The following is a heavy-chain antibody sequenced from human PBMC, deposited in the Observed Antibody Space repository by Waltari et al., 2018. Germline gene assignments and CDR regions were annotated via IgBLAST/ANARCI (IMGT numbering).Heavy chain of an antibody. Sequence: QVRLQESGPGLVKPSETLSLTCTVAGSTLSNNYWTWLPQSPGKGLEWIGFIDHRGTTKYNPSLKSRVTISLDTSNNQFSLELRSVTAADTAVYFCARSYFYDNSGYYDYWGQGTLVTVSS. D-gene: IGHD3-22*01. J-gene: IGHJ4*02. V-gene: IGHV4-59*08. CDR2: IDHRGTT. CDR1: GSTLSNNY. CDR3: ARSYFYDNSGYYDY.